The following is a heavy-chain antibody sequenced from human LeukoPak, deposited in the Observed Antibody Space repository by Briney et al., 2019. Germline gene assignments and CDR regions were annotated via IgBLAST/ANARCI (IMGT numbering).Heavy chain of an antibody. V-gene: IGHV3-30*04. CDR1: GFTFSSYA. J-gene: IGHJ4*02. D-gene: IGHD6-13*01. CDR2: ISYDGSNK. Sequence: GRSLRLSCAASGFTFSSYAMHWVRQAPGKGLEWVAVISYDGSNKYYADSVKGRFTISRDNSKTTLYLQMTSLRAEDTAVYYCARQYSSSWYYFDYWGQGTLVTVSS. CDR3: ARQYSSSWYYFDY.